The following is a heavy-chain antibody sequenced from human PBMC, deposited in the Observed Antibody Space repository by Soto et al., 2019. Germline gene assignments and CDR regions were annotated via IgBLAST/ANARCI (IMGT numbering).Heavy chain of an antibody. CDR3: SGGQNDYNYYYYYPMDG. J-gene: IGHJ6*02. D-gene: IGHD4-4*01. CDR2: IRSKPNNYAT. CDR1: GFTFIGSA. Sequence: EVQLVESGGGLVQPGESLRLSCAASGFTFIGSAMHWVRQATGKGLEWVGRIRSKPNNYATAYAASVKGRFSISRDDSNNTAYLQVNGLKTEDTAVDYCSGGQNDYNYYYYYPMDGWCRGTPVTVS. V-gene: IGHV3-73*02.